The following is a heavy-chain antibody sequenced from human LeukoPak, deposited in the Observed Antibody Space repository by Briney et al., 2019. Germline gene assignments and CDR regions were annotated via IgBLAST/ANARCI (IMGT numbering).Heavy chain of an antibody. V-gene: IGHV3-33*01. J-gene: IGHJ5*02. Sequence: QTGGSLRLSCAASGFTFSSYGMHWVRQAPGKGLEWVAVIRYDGSNKYYADSVKGRFTISRDNSKNTLYLQMNSLRAEDTAVYYCARLYGTYPGWFDPWGQGTLVTVSS. CDR2: IRYDGSNK. D-gene: IGHD4-17*01. CDR3: ARLYGTYPGWFDP. CDR1: GFTFSSYG.